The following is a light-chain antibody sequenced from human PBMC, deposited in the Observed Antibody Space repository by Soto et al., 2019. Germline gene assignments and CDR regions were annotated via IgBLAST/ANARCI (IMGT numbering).Light chain of an antibody. CDR2: DVS. CDR3: CSYAGSYTYV. Sequence: QSVLTQPRSVSGSPGQSVTISCTGTSSDVGGYDYVSWYQQHPVNAPNLMIYDVSKRPSGVLDRFSGSKFGNTASLTISGLQAEDEADYYCCSYAGSYTYVFGTGTKVTVL. V-gene: IGLV2-11*01. CDR1: SSDVGGYDY. J-gene: IGLJ1*01.